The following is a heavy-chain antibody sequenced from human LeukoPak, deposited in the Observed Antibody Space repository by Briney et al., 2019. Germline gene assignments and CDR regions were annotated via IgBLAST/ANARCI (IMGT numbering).Heavy chain of an antibody. V-gene: IGHV1-69*06. D-gene: IGHD6-13*01. CDR3: ATDYDSSSWYFDY. CDR2: IIPIFGTA. CDR1: GGTFSSYA. Sequence: SVKVSCKASGGTFSSYAISWVRQAPGQGLEWMGGIIPIFGTANYAQKFQGRVTMTEDTSTDTAYMELSSLRSEDTAVYYCATDYDSSSWYFDYWGQGTLVTVSS. J-gene: IGHJ4*02.